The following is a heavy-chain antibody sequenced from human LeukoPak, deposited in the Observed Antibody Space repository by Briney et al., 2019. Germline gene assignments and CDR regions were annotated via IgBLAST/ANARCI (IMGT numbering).Heavy chain of an antibody. J-gene: IGHJ3*02. CDR2: ISWNSGSI. V-gene: IGHV3-9*01. CDR1: GFTFDDYA. D-gene: IGHD6-13*01. Sequence: GGSLRLSCAASGFTFDDYAMHWVRQAPGKGLEWVSGISWNSGSIGYADSVKGRFTISRDNAKNSLYLQMNSLRAEDTALYYCARAKRVIAAAAHRVGAFDIWGQGTMVTVSS. CDR3: ARAKRVIAAAAHRVGAFDI.